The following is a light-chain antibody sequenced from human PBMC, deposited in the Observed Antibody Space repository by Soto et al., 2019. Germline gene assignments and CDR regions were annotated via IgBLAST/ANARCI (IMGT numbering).Light chain of an antibody. V-gene: IGKV3-15*01. J-gene: IGKJ4*01. Sequence: IPQCPATLSVYPGEGVTLSCRASQGIGDTLAWYQHKTGQTPRILMYDTSPRDTGVPARFSGSRSGPEFTLTINSLQSEDFAMYYCQPYNNWPLTFGGGTKVDIK. CDR1: QGIGDT. CDR3: QPYNNWPLT. CDR2: DTS.